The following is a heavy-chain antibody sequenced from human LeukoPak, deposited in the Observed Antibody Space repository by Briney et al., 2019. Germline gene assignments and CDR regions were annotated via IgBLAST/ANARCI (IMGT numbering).Heavy chain of an antibody. J-gene: IGHJ4*02. Sequence: GGSLRLSCAASGFTFSSYEMNWVRQAPGKGLEWVSYISSSGSTIYYADSVKGRFTISRDNAKNSLYLQMNSLRAEDTAVNYCARDEAPPDYYDSSGYYPFDYWGQGTLVTVSS. CDR2: ISSSGSTI. CDR3: ARDEAPPDYYDSSGYYPFDY. V-gene: IGHV3-48*03. CDR1: GFTFSSYE. D-gene: IGHD3-22*01.